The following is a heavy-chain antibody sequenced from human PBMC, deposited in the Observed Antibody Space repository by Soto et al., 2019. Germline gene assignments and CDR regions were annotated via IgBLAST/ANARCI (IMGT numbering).Heavy chain of an antibody. V-gene: IGHV3-7*03. J-gene: IGHJ3*02. CDR3: ARSNYDFWSGGSLDI. CDR1: GFSFSSYL. Sequence: RRLSCAASGFSFSSYLMNWVRQAPGKGLEWVANIKQDGSQKYYVDSVKGRFTISRDNAKNSLYLQMNSLRAEDTAIYYCARSNYDFWSGGSLDIWGQGTMVTVSS. CDR2: IKQDGSQK. D-gene: IGHD3-3*01.